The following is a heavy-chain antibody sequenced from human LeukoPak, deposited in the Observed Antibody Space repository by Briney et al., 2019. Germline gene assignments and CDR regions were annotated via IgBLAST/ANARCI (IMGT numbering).Heavy chain of an antibody. V-gene: IGHV3-48*01. CDR3: ARDASDIRFDY. CDR2: ISSSSSII. Sequence: GGSLRLSCAASGFTFSNYTMNWVRQAPGKGLEWVSYISSSSSIIYYADSVKGRFTISRDNAKNSLYLQMNSLRAEDTALYYCARDASDIRFDYWGQGTLVTVSS. J-gene: IGHJ4*02. D-gene: IGHD3-10*01. CDR1: GFTFSNYT.